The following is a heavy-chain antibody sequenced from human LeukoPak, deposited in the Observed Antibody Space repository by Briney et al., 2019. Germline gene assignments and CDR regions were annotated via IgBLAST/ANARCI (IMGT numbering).Heavy chain of an antibody. D-gene: IGHD2-21*01. CDR3: AGRGEYCGGDCPAY. J-gene: IGHJ4*02. Sequence: GGSLRLSCAASGFTFSSYSMNWVRQAPGKGLEWVSSISSSSSYIYYADSVKGRFTISRDNAKNSLYLQMNSLRAEDTAVYYCAGRGEYCGGDCPAYWGRGTLVTVSS. CDR1: GFTFSSYS. V-gene: IGHV3-21*01. CDR2: ISSSSSYI.